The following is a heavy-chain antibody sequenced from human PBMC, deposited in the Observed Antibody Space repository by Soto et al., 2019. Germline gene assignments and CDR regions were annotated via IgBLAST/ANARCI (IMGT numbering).Heavy chain of an antibody. D-gene: IGHD2-15*01. J-gene: IGHJ4*02. Sequence: KPSETLSLTCAVYGGSFSGYYWSWIRQPPGKGLEWIGEINHSGSTNYNPSLKSRVTISVDTSKNQFSLKLSSVTAADTAVYYCARPEAVAAAHFDYWGQGTLVTVSS. V-gene: IGHV4-34*01. CDR1: GGSFSGYY. CDR2: INHSGST. CDR3: ARPEAVAAAHFDY.